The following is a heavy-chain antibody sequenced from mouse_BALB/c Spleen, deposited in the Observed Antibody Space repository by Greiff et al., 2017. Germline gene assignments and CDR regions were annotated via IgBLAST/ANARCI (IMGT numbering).Heavy chain of an antibody. D-gene: IGHD1-1*01. CDR1: GYTFTSYW. Sequence: VQLQQPGAELVKPGASVKLSCKASGYTFTSYWMHWVKQRPGQGLEWIGEINPSNGRTNYNEKFKSKATLTVDKSSSTAYMQLSSLTSEDSAVYYCARYYYGSSYNYYAMDYWGQGTSVTVSS. CDR2: INPSNGRT. CDR3: ARYYYGSSYNYYAMDY. J-gene: IGHJ4*01. V-gene: IGHV1S81*02.